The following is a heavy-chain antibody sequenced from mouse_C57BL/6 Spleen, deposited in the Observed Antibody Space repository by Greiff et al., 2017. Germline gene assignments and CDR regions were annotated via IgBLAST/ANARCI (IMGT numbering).Heavy chain of an antibody. CDR1: GYAFSSSW. CDR2: IYPGDGDT. Sequence: QVQLQQSGPELVKPGASVKISCKASGYAFSSSWMNWVKQRPGKGLEWIGRIYPGDGDTNYNGKFKGKATLTADKSSSTVYMQLSSLTSEDSAVYFGGKDYGSILGWFAYWGQGTLVTVSA. J-gene: IGHJ3*01. D-gene: IGHD1-1*01. V-gene: IGHV1-82*01. CDR3: GKDYGSILGWFAY.